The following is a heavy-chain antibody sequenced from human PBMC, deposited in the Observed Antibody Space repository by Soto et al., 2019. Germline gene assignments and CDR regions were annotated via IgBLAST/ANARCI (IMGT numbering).Heavy chain of an antibody. Sequence: SETLSLTCDVSGDTISTGGYTWAWIRQPPGKALEWIGHTYHSGSTNYNPSLKSRVTISVDTSKNQFSLKLSSVTAADTAVYYRARGEYYGSGTYYTYWGQGTLVTVSP. CDR2: TYHSGST. CDR3: ARGEYYGSGTYYTY. CDR1: GDTISTGGYT. D-gene: IGHD3-10*01. V-gene: IGHV4-30-2*01. J-gene: IGHJ4*02.